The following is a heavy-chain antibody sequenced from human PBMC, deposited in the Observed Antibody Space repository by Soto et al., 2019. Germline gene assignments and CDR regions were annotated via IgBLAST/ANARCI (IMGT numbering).Heavy chain of an antibody. CDR2: ISGSSTTI. J-gene: IGHJ6*02. CDR1: GFTFSSYN. V-gene: IGHV3-48*02. D-gene: IGHD3-3*01. Sequence: EVQLVESGGGLVQPGGSLRLSCAASGFTFSSYNMNWVRQAPGKGLEWLSYISGSSTTIYYADSVKGRFTISRDNARNSLYLHMNSLRDEDTAVYYCARRFLEWSEYGMDVWGQGNTVTVSS. CDR3: ARRFLEWSEYGMDV.